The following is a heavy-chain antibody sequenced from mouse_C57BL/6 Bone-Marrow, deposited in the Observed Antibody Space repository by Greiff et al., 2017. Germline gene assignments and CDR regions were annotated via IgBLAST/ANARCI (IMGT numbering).Heavy chain of an antibody. J-gene: IGHJ2*01. CDR3: ARQDWVFDY. CDR1: GFTFSSYG. V-gene: IGHV5-6*01. Sequence: EVHLVESGGDLVKPGGSLKLSCAASGFTFSSYGMSWVRQTPDKRLEWVATISSGGSYTYYPDSVKGRFTISRDNAKNTLYLQMSSLKSEDTAMYYCARQDWVFDYWGQGTTLTVSS. D-gene: IGHD4-1*01. CDR2: ISSGGSYT.